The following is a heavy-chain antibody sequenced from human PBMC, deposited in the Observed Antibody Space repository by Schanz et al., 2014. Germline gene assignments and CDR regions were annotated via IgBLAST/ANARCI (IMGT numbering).Heavy chain of an antibody. J-gene: IGHJ4*02. V-gene: IGHV3-30-3*01. CDR3: ARSAGRDFWSGYYTRFDY. D-gene: IGHD3-3*01. CDR2: ISYDGRNK. Sequence: VQLVESGGGFVQPGGSLGLSCAASGFTFSSYAMHWVRQAPGKGLEWVAVISYDGRNKYYADSVKGRFTISRDNSKNTLYLQMNSLSADDTAVYYCARSAGRDFWSGYYTRFDYWGQGTLVTVSS. CDR1: GFTFSSYA.